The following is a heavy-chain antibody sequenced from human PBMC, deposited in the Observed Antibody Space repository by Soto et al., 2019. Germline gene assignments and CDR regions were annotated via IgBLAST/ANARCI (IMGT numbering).Heavy chain of an antibody. CDR2: ISAYNGNT. CDR1: GYTFTSYG. D-gene: IGHD3-16*01. Sequence: SVEVSFRASGYTFTSYGISWVRQAPVQGLEWMGWISAYNGNTNYAQKLQGRVTMTTDTSTSTAYMELRSLRSDDTAVYYCARRADYVWGSYYDNAFDIWGQGTMVTV. J-gene: IGHJ3*02. V-gene: IGHV1-18*01. CDR3: ARRADYVWGSYYDNAFDI.